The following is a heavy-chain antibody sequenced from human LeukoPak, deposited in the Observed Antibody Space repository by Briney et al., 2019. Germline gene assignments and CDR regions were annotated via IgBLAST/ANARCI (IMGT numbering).Heavy chain of an antibody. D-gene: IGHD6-19*01. V-gene: IGHV3-73*01. CDR1: GFTFSGSA. J-gene: IGHJ4*02. Sequence: GGSLRLSCAASGFTFSGSAMHWVRQASGKGLEWVGRIRSKANSYATAYAASVKGRFTISRDDSKNTAYLQMNSLKTKDTAVYYCTRSPGIAVAGTWGIDYWGQGTLVTVSS. CDR3: TRSPGIAVAGTWGIDY. CDR2: IRSKANSYAT.